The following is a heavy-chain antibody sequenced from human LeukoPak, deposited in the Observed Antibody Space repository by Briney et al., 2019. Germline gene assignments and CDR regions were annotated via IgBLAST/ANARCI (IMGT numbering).Heavy chain of an antibody. D-gene: IGHD3-10*01. CDR1: GYTFTSYD. V-gene: IGHV1-8*01. CDR2: MNPNSGNT. CDR3: ARGPITMVQGVITYYYYGMDV. Sequence: ASVKVSCKASGYTFTSYDINWVRQATGQGLEWMGWMNPNSGNTGYAQKFQGRVTMTRNTSISTAYMELSSLRSEDTAVYYCARGPITMVQGVITYYYYGMDVWGQGTTVTVSS. J-gene: IGHJ6*02.